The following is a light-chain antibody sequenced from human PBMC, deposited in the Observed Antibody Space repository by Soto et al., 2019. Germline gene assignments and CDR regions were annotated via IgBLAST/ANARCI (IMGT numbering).Light chain of an antibody. J-gene: IGKJ5*01. CDR2: DAS. V-gene: IGKV1-27*01. CDR1: QDVTNY. CDR3: QQANSFPYT. Sequence: DIQMTQSPSSLSAFVGDRVTVTCRASQDVTNYLAWYQQKPGKAPKLLIYDASTLQSGVPSRFSGSGSGTHFTLTISSLQAEDAATYYCQQANSFPYTFGQGTRLEIK.